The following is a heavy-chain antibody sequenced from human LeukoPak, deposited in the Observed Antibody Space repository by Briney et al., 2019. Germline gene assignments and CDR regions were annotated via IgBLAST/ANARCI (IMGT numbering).Heavy chain of an antibody. J-gene: IGHJ4*02. CDR3: ARSLRRYYYDSSGYYGNFDY. CDR2: IRYDGSNK. CDR1: GFTFSSYG. D-gene: IGHD3-22*01. V-gene: IGHV3-30*02. Sequence: GGSLGLSCAASGFTFSSYGMHWVRQAPGKGLEWVAFIRYDGSNKYYADSVKGRFTISRDNAKNSLYLQMNSLRAEDTAVYYCARSLRRYYYDSSGYYGNFDYWGQGTLVTVSS.